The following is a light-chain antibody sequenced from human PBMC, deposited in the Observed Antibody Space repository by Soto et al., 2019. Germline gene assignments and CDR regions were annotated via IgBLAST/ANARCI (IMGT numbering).Light chain of an antibody. Sequence: VMTQAPATLSVSPGERATLSFWASQTINNNVAWYQLKDGQVPRLLIYGASTRAADVPARFSGGGSGTEFTLTISSLQSEDFALYYCQQYDSWPPITFGQGTRLEIK. V-gene: IGKV3-15*01. J-gene: IGKJ5*01. CDR1: QTINNN. CDR2: GAS. CDR3: QQYDSWPPIT.